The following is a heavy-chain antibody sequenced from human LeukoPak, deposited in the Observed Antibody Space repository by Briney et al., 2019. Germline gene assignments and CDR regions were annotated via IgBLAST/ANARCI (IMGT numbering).Heavy chain of an antibody. Sequence: GGSLRLSCAASGFTFSSYSMNWVRQAPGKGLEWVSVIYSGDNTYYVESVKGRFTISRDNSKNTLFLQMNRLRAEDTAVYYCAGRRVLDASFDYWGQGTLVTVSS. V-gene: IGHV3-66*02. CDR2: IYSGDNT. J-gene: IGHJ4*02. CDR1: GFTFSSYS. CDR3: AGRRVLDASFDY. D-gene: IGHD3-16*01.